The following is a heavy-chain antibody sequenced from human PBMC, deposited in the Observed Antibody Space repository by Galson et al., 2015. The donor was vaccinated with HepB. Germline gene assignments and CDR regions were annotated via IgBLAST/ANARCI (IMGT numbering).Heavy chain of an antibody. V-gene: IGHV1-2*06. Sequence: SVKVSCKASGYTFTGYYMHWVRQAPGQGLEWMGRINPNSGGTNYAQKFQGRVTMTRDTSISTAYMELSRLRSDDTAVYYCAREGGIAGNPYYYDSSGPTDAFDIWGQGTMVTVSS. CDR1: GYTFTGYY. D-gene: IGHD3-22*01. J-gene: IGHJ3*02. CDR2: INPNSGGT. CDR3: AREGGIAGNPYYYDSSGPTDAFDI.